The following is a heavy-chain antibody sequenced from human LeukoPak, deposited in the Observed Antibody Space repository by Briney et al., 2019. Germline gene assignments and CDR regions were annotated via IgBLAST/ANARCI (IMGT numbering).Heavy chain of an antibody. CDR2: IKQDGSEK. CDR1: GFTCSSYW. CDR3: AKGSKEVLFTRDHYMDV. V-gene: IGHV3-7*01. Sequence: PGGSLRLSCAASGFTCSSYWMNWVRQAPGKGLEWVANIKQDGSEKYYVDSVKGRFTISRDNSKNTLYLQMNSLRAEDTAVYYCAKGSKEVLFTRDHYMDVWGKGTTVTISS. D-gene: IGHD3-3*01. J-gene: IGHJ6*03.